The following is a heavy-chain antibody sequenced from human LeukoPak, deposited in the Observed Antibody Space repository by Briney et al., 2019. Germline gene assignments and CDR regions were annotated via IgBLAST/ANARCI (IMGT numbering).Heavy chain of an antibody. Sequence: GGSLRLSCAASGFTFSNAWMSWVRQAPGKGLEWVGRIKSKTDGGTTDYAAPVKGRFTISRDDSKNTLYLQMNSLKTEDTAVYYCTTDQFIYYDSSGYYYKTEHFQHWGQGTLVTDPS. CDR1: GFTFSNAW. D-gene: IGHD3-22*01. J-gene: IGHJ1*01. V-gene: IGHV3-15*01. CDR2: IKSKTDGGTT. CDR3: TTDQFIYYDSSGYYYKTEHFQH.